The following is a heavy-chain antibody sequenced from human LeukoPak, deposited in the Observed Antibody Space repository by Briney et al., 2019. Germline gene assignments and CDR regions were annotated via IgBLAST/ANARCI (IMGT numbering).Heavy chain of an antibody. Sequence: GTSLRLSCTASGYTFSDYGMHWARQAPGKGLEWVAVIWNDGSNKYSADSVKGRFTISRDNSKNTLYLQMDSLRAEDTAVYYCARDGRSGYYLLDYWGQGTLVTVSS. D-gene: IGHD3-3*01. J-gene: IGHJ4*02. CDR1: GYTFSDYG. CDR3: ARDGRSGYYLLDY. CDR2: IWNDGSNK. V-gene: IGHV3-33*08.